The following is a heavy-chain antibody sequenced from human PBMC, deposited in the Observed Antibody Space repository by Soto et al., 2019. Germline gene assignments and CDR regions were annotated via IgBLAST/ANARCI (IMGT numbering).Heavy chain of an antibody. J-gene: IGHJ4*02. Sequence: QVQLRESGPGLVTPSQTLSLTCTVSGGSISSSGPCWSWIRQPPGKGLEWIGYIYYSGTTYFNPSLESRLTLSVDTSKNQFSLKLNSVTAADTAVYFCARDFWSGYGYFDSWGRGTLVTVSS. D-gene: IGHD5-12*01. V-gene: IGHV4-31*03. CDR1: GGSISSSGPC. CDR3: ARDFWSGYGYFDS. CDR2: IYYSGTT.